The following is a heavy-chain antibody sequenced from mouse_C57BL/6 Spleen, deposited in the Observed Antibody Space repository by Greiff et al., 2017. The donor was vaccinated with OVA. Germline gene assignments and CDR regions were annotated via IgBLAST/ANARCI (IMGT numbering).Heavy chain of an antibody. J-gene: IGHJ4*01. CDR3: ARKPYYIAMDY. D-gene: IGHD2-12*01. CDR2: IWRGGST. CDR1: GFSLTSYG. V-gene: IGHV2-2*01. Sequence: VQRVESGPGLVQPSQSLSITCTVSGFSLTSYGVHWVRQSPGKGLEWLGVIWRGGSTAYNAAFISRLSMSKDNSKSKVFFKMNSLQTDDTAIYYCARKPYYIAMDYWGQGTSVTVSS.